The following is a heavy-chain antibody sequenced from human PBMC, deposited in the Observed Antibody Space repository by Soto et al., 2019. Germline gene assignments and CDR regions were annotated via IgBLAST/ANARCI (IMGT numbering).Heavy chain of an antibody. J-gene: IGHJ3*02. CDR2: INPNTGNT. CDR1: GYTLSDYF. Sequence: QVQLLQSGAEVRKPGASVRVSCEASGYTLSDYFMQWVRQAPGQGLEWMGWINPNTGNTHYAQKFQGRVTMTRDTSANTAYMVLKRMTSDDRVVYFCTREGRGIGTGGTVIDAFDIWGQGAKVTVSS. V-gene: IGHV1-2*02. CDR3: TREGRGIGTGGTVIDAFDI. D-gene: IGHD1-26*01.